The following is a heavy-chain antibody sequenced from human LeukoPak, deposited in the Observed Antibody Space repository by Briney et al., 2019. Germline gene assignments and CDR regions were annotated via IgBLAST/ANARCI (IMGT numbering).Heavy chain of an antibody. CDR1: GGSISSSRYY. V-gene: IGHV4-39*07. Sequence: PSETLSLTCTVSGGSISSSRYYWGWIRQPPGKGLEWIGSIYYSGSTYYNPSLKSRVTISVDTSKNQFSLKLSSVTAADTAVYYCARAHETRDYYYYGMDVWGQGTTVTVSS. CDR3: ARAHETRDYYYYGMDV. J-gene: IGHJ6*02. CDR2: IYYSGST.